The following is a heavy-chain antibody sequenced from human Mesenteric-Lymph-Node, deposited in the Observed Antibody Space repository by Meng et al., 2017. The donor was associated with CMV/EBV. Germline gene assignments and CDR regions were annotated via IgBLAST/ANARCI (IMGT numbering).Heavy chain of an antibody. CDR3: SRLLWFGEYPGDY. J-gene: IGHJ4*02. D-gene: IGHD3-10*01. CDR1: GFTFGDYA. CDR2: IRSKAYGGTA. V-gene: IGHV3-49*04. Sequence: GESLKISCTTSGFTFGDYAMSWVRQAPGKGLEWIGFIRSKAYGGTAEYAPSVKGRFTISRHDSRGIAYLQMNSLQIEDTAVYYCSRLLWFGEYPGDYWGQGTQVTVSS.